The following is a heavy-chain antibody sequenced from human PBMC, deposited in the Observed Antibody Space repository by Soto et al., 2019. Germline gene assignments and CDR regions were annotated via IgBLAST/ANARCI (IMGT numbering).Heavy chain of an antibody. CDR3: RAQLPYYYDSSGDAFDI. CDR1: GGSISSGDYY. V-gene: IGHV4-30-4*01. D-gene: IGHD3-22*01. Sequence: QVQLQESGPGLVKPSQTLSLTCTVSGGSISSGDYYWSWIRQPPGKGLEWIGYIYYSGSTYYNPSLKSRVTRSVDTSTNQFSLKLSSLTSADTSVYYCRAQLPYYYDSSGDAFDIWGQGTMVTVSS. CDR2: IYYSGST. J-gene: IGHJ3*02.